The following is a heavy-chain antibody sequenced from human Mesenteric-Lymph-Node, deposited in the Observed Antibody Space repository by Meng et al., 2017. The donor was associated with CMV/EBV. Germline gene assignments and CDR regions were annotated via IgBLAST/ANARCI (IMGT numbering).Heavy chain of an antibody. D-gene: IGHD6-6*01. Sequence: GESLKISCAASGFTFGNYWMHWVRQAPGQGLVWVSRLNSAGTTSTYADSVKGRFTISRDNAKNTLYLQMDSLRAEDTAVYYCVRIEYRSSAGGYFDSWGLGTLVPSPQ. CDR2: LNSAGTTS. V-gene: IGHV3-74*01. CDR1: GFTFGNYW. J-gene: IGHJ4*02. CDR3: VRIEYRSSAGGYFDS.